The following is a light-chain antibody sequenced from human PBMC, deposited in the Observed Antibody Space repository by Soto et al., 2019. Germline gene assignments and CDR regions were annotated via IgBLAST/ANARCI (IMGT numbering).Light chain of an antibody. CDR3: QQYGTLPPRYT. V-gene: IGKV3-20*01. J-gene: IGKJ2*01. CDR2: GTS. Sequence: ELVLTQSPGTLSLSPGERATLSCRASQRMSSNYLAWYQQKPGQSPRLLIYGTSSRATGIPDRFSGSGSGTDFTLTISGLEPEDSAVYHCQQYGTLPPRYTFGQGTKLEIK. CDR1: QRMSSNY.